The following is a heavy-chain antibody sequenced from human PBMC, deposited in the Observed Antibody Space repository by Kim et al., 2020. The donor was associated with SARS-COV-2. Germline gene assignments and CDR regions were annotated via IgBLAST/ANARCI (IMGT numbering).Heavy chain of an antibody. J-gene: IGHJ2*01. CDR3: ASEYSKVGFDL. Sequence: TDSNPSLRSRVTIDVDTAKDQYSLKLSSVTAAETAVYYCASEYSKVGFDLWGRGTLVTVSS. D-gene: IGHD5-12*01. V-gene: IGHV4-31*02. CDR2: T.